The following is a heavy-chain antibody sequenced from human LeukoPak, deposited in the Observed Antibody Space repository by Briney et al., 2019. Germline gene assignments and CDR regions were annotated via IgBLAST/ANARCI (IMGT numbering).Heavy chain of an antibody. D-gene: IGHD5-12*01. CDR3: ASPRGYGYYFDY. CDR1: GFTFSSYW. V-gene: IGHV3-7*01. CDR2: IKQDGSEK. J-gene: IGHJ4*02. Sequence: PGGSLRLSSAASGFTFSSYWMSWVRQAPGKGLEWEANIKQDGSEKYYVDSVKGRFTISRDNAKNSLYLQMNSLRAEDTAVYYCASPRGYGYYFDYWGQGTLVTVSS.